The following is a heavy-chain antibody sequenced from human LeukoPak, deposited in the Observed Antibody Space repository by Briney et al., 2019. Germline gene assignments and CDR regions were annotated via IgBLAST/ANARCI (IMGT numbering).Heavy chain of an antibody. CDR1: GFTFSSYW. J-gene: IGHJ4*02. Sequence: GGSLRLSCAASGFTFSSYWMTWVRQAPGKGLEWVAKIKQDGSEKYYVDSVKGRFTISRDNAKNSLYLQMNSLGAEDTAVYYCARVYYYDSSGGYQHPLGYWGQGTLVTVSS. D-gene: IGHD3-22*01. CDR3: ARVYYYDSSGGYQHPLGY. V-gene: IGHV3-7*05. CDR2: IKQDGSEK.